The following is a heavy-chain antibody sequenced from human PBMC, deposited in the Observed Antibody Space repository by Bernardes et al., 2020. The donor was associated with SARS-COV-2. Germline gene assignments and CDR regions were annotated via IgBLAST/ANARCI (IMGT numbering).Heavy chain of an antibody. D-gene: IGHD3-9*01. CDR1: GGSIRSSSHF. J-gene: IGHJ6*02. V-gene: IGHV4-39*01. Sequence: ETLSLTCSVSGGSIRSSSHFWAWIRQPPGKGLEWIGSVYYSGSTYYNPSLKSRVIMSAGTSKNQFSLKLSSVTAADTAVYYCARVAYMSLVYTMDVWGQGTTVTVSS. CDR3: ARVAYMSLVYTMDV. CDR2: VYYSGST.